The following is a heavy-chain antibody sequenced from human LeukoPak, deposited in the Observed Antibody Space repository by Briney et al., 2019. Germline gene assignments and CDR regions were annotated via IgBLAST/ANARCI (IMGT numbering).Heavy chain of an antibody. CDR3: AKDRAGTPWAD. CDR2: VNPGGNEK. Sequence: GGSLRLSCAASGFTFSSYEMNWVRQAPGKGLEWVSTVNPGGNEKYYSDSVKGRFTISRDNSKNTVYLHMNSLRAEDTAIYYCAKDRAGTPWADWGQGALVTVSS. CDR1: GFTFSSYE. D-gene: IGHD1-7*01. J-gene: IGHJ4*02. V-gene: IGHV3-23*03.